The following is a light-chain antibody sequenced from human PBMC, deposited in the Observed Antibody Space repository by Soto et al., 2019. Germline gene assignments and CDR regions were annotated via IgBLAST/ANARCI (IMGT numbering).Light chain of an antibody. CDR3: QSYDSSLSGVV. Sequence: QSVLTQPPSVSGAPGQRVTIYCTGSSSNIGAGYDVHWYQQLPGTAPKLLMFDNSNRPSGVPDRFSGSKSGTSVSLAITGLQAEDEADYYCQSYDSSLSGVVFGGGTKLTVL. V-gene: IGLV1-40*01. CDR1: SSNIGAGYD. J-gene: IGLJ2*01. CDR2: DNS.